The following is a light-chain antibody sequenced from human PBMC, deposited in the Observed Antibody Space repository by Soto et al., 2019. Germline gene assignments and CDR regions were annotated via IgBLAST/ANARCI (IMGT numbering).Light chain of an antibody. V-gene: IGKV3-20*01. J-gene: IGKJ1*01. Sequence: EIVLTQSPGTLSLSPVERAALSCMASQSVSSSYLAWYQQKPGQAPRLLIYGVSTRATDIPDRFSGSGSGTDFTLTISRLEPEDFAVYYCQQYGTSPWTFGQGTKVDIK. CDR2: GVS. CDR3: QQYGTSPWT. CDR1: QSVSSSY.